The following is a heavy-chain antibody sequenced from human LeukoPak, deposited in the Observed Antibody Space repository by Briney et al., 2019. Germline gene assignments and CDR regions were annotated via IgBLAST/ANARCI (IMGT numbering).Heavy chain of an antibody. Sequence: GGSLRLSCAASGFTFSSHGMNWVRQAPGKGLEWVSGISPSGGITYYTDSVKGRFTISRDNAKNSLYLQMNSLRAEDTAVYYCARDSIAAAGTYFDYWGQGTLVTVSS. CDR2: ISPSGGIT. CDR3: ARDSIAAAGTYFDY. J-gene: IGHJ4*02. D-gene: IGHD6-13*01. V-gene: IGHV3-23*01. CDR1: GFTFSSHG.